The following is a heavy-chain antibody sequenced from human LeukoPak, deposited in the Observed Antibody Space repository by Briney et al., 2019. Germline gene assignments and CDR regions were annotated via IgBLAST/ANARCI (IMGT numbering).Heavy chain of an antibody. CDR3: ARMMIYEPNEYGDYEGNAFDI. V-gene: IGHV3-21*01. D-gene: IGHD4-17*01. CDR1: GFTFSSYS. J-gene: IGHJ3*02. Sequence: PGGSLRLSCAASGFTFSSYSMNWVRQAPGKGLEWVSSISSSSSYIYYADSVKGRFTISRDNAKNSLYLQMNSLRAEDTAVYYCARMMIYEPNEYGDYEGNAFDIWGQGTMVTVS. CDR2: ISSSSSYI.